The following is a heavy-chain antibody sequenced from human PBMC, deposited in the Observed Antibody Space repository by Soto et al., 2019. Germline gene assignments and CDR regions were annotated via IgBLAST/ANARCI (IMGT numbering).Heavy chain of an antibody. D-gene: IGHD3-16*01. CDR1: GFTFSNYA. Sequence: PGGSLRLSCAASGFTFSNYAMSWVRQAPGKGLEWVSAIRASGGTTYYADSVKGRFTISRDNSKNTLYLQMNSLRAEDTAVYYCASTIYIWGSPYYFDYWGQGTLVTVSS. CDR2: IRASGGTT. J-gene: IGHJ4*02. V-gene: IGHV3-23*01. CDR3: ASTIYIWGSPYYFDY.